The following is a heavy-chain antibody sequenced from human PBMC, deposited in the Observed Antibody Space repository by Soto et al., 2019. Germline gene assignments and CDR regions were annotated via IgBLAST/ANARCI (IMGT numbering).Heavy chain of an antibody. D-gene: IGHD3-10*01. J-gene: IGHJ4*02. CDR1: GPIFTGYY. CDR3: VRAFGAGSYYNPNFDF. V-gene: IGHV1-2*04. Sequence: DSRKVYCKSSGPIFTGYYMHFVRQPPGQGLEWMGWINPDSGDTKYSQRFQGWVTMTRDTSINTAYMVMSRLRSDDAAVYFCVRAFGAGSYYNPNFDFWGQGTQVTVSS. CDR2: INPDSGDT.